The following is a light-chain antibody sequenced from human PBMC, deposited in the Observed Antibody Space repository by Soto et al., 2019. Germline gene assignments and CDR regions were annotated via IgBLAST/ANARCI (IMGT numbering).Light chain of an antibody. V-gene: IGLV6-57*04. CDR1: SGSIASNS. CDR2: EDS. J-gene: IGLJ3*02. CDR3: QSFDISTMWV. Sequence: NFMLTQPHSVSESPGKTVTISRTRSSGSIASNSVQWCQLRPGRAPTTVIYEDSQRPSGVPDRFSGSIDSSSNSASLTISGLKPEDEADYYCQSFDISTMWVFGGGTKLTVL.